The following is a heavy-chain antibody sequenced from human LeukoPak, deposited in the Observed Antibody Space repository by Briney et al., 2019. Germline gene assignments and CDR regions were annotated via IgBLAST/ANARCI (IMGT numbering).Heavy chain of an antibody. D-gene: IGHD2-15*01. CDR1: GGSFSGYY. J-gene: IGHJ4*02. CDR3: ARVGGCSGGSCYSRQDY. CDR2: INHSGST. Sequence: SETLSLTCAVYGGSFSGYYWSWIRQPPGKGLEWIWEINHSGSTNYNPSLKSRVTISVDTSKNQFSLKLSSVTAADTAVYHCARVGGCSGGSCYSRQDYWGQGTLVTVSS. V-gene: IGHV4-34*01.